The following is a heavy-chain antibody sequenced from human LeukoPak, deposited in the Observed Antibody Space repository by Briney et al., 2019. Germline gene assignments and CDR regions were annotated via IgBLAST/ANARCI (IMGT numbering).Heavy chain of an antibody. D-gene: IGHD4/OR15-4a*01. CDR3: ARRAGAYSHPYDY. CDR1: GFTFNYYG. V-gene: IGHV3-23*01. Sequence: GGSLRLSCAASGFTFNYYGMNWIRQAPGQGLEWLSSVSGRADATYYADSVKGRFTISRDNSKNTLYLQMNSLRAEDTAVYYCARRAGAYSHPYDYWGQGTLVTVSS. CDR2: VSGRADAT. J-gene: IGHJ4*02.